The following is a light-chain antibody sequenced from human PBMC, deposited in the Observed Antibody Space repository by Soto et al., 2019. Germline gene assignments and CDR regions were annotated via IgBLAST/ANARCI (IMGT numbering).Light chain of an antibody. V-gene: IGKV3-15*01. CDR1: QSVSSK. J-gene: IGKJ1*01. Sequence: EIVLTQSPGPLSVAPGERATLSCMASQSVSSKLAGYQQKPGQAPRLLFYGASTGANGIPARFSGSGSETAFTLSISSLQSEDFAVYYCQQYNNWPVTFGQGTKVEIK. CDR2: GAS. CDR3: QQYNNWPVT.